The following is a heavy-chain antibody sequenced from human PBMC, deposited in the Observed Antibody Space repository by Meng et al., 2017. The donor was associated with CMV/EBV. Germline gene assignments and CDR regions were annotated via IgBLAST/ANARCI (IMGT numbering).Heavy chain of an antibody. Sequence: GSLRLSCTVSGGSISSYYWSWIRQPPGKGLEGIGYSYYSGSTNYNPSLKSRVTISVDTSKNQFSLKLSSVTAADTAVYYCARDRDDFWSGRYFDYWGQGTLVTVSS. V-gene: IGHV4-59*01. D-gene: IGHD3-3*01. CDR3: ARDRDDFWSGRYFDY. J-gene: IGHJ4*02. CDR2: SYYSGST. CDR1: GGSISSYY.